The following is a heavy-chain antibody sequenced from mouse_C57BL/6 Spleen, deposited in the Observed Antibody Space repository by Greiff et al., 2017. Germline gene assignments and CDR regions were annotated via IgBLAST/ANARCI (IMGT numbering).Heavy chain of an antibody. J-gene: IGHJ3*01. CDR2: ISSGSSTI. V-gene: IGHV5-17*01. D-gene: IGHD2-5*01. CDR1: GFTFSDYG. CDR3: AREWSNYVGWFAY. Sequence: EVKVVESGGGLVKPGGSLKLSCAASGFTFSDYGMHWVRQAPEKGLEWVAYISSGSSTIYYADTVKGRFTISRDNAKNTLFLQMTSLRSEDTAMYYCAREWSNYVGWFAYWGQGTLVTVSA.